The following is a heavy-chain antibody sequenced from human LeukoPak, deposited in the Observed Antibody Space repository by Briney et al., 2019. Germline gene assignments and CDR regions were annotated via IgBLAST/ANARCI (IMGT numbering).Heavy chain of an antibody. V-gene: IGHV4-39*01. D-gene: IGHD2/OR15-2a*01. CDR2: IYYSGST. CDR3: ARADPSTTAPHDY. Sequence: PSETLSLTCTVSGDSISSSSYYWGWIRQPPGKGLEWIGSIYYSGSTYYNPSLKSRVTISVDTSKNQFSLKLSSVTAADTAVYYCARADPSTTAPHDYWGQGTLVTVSS. CDR1: GDSISSSSYY. J-gene: IGHJ4*02.